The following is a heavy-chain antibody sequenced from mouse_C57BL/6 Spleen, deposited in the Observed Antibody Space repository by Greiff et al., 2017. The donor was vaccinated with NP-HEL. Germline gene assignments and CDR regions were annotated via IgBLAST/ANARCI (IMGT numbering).Heavy chain of an antibody. CDR2: ISDGGSYT. V-gene: IGHV5-4*01. CDR3: ARERAWFAY. Sequence: EVQGVESGGGLVKPGGSLKLSCAASGFTFSSYAMSWVRQTPEKRLEWVATISDGGSYTYYPDNVKGRFTISRDNAKNNLYLQMSHLKSEDTAMYYCARERAWFAYWGQGTLVTVSA. CDR1: GFTFSSYA. J-gene: IGHJ3*01.